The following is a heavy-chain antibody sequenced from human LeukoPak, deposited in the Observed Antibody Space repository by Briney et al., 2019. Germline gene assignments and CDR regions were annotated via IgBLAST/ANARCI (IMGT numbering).Heavy chain of an antibody. J-gene: IGHJ4*02. V-gene: IGHV5-51*01. D-gene: IGHD6-13*01. Sequence: GESLKISCKGSGYSFTSYWIGWVPQMPGKGLEWMGIIYPGDSATRYSPSFQGQVTISADKSISTAYLQWSSLKASDTAMYYCAGQGRAAAGDLDYWGQGTLVTVSS. CDR2: IYPGDSAT. CDR3: AGQGRAAAGDLDY. CDR1: GYSFTSYW.